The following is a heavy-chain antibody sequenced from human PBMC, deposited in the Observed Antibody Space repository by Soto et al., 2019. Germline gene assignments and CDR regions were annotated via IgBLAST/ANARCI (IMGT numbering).Heavy chain of an antibody. V-gene: IGHV4-39*01. CDR3: ARHPTVWDYYYYGMDV. CDR1: GGSISSSSYY. J-gene: IGHJ6*02. Sequence: PSETLSLTCTVSGGSISSSSYYWGWIRQPPGKGLEWIGSIYYSGSTYYNPSLKSRVTISVDTSKNQFSLKLSSVTAADTAVYYCARHPTVWDYYYYGMDVWGQGTTVTV. D-gene: IGHD3-16*01. CDR2: IYYSGST.